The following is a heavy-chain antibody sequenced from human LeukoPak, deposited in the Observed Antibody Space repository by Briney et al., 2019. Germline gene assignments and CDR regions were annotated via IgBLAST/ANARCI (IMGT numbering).Heavy chain of an antibody. CDR2: IYYSGST. Sequence: PSETLSLTCTVSGYSISSGYYWGWIRQPPGKGLEWIGYIYYSGSTNYNPSLKSRVTISVDTSKNQFSLKLSSVTAADTAVYYCARVSRLGQQLGYYYYYYMDVWGKGTTVTVSS. CDR3: ARVSRLGQQLGYYYYYYMDV. CDR1: GYSISSGYY. J-gene: IGHJ6*03. V-gene: IGHV4-61*01. D-gene: IGHD6-13*01.